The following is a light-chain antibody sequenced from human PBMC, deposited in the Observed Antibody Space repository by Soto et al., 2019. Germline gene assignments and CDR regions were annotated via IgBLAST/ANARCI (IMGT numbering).Light chain of an antibody. CDR1: QGISNY. J-gene: IGKJ1*01. CDR3: QKYNSAPWT. CDR2: AAS. Sequence: DIQMTQSPSSLSASVGDRVTITCRASQGISNYLACYQQKPGKVPKLLIYAASTLQSGVPSRFSGSGSGTDFTLTISSLQPEDVATYYFQKYNSAPWTFGQGNKVEIK. V-gene: IGKV1-27*01.